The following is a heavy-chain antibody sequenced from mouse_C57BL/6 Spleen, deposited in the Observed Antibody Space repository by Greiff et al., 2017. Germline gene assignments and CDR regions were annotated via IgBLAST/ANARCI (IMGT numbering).Heavy chain of an antibody. CDR2: IDPNSGGT. V-gene: IGHV1-72*01. D-gene: IGHD2-4*01. Sequence: QVQLKQPGAELVKPGASVKLSCKASGYTFTSYWMHWVKQRPGRGLEWIGRIDPNSGGTKYNEKFKSKATLTVDKPSSTAYMQLSSLTSEDSAVYYCARGMPRVYDYDPFAYWGQGTLVTVSA. CDR3: ARGMPRVYDYDPFAY. CDR1: GYTFTSYW. J-gene: IGHJ3*01.